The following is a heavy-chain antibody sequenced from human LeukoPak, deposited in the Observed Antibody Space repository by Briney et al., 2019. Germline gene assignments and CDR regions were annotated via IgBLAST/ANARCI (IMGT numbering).Heavy chain of an antibody. CDR2: IYTSGST. CDR3: ARGLASGYPPIPFDY. V-gene: IGHV4-4*07. D-gene: IGHD3-3*01. J-gene: IGHJ4*02. Sequence: SETLSLTCTVSGGSISSFYWSWIRQPAGKGLEWIGRIYTSGSTNYNPSLKSRVTISINTSKSQLSLNLSSVTAADTAVYYCARGLASGYPPIPFDYWGQGTPVTVSS. CDR1: GGSISSFY.